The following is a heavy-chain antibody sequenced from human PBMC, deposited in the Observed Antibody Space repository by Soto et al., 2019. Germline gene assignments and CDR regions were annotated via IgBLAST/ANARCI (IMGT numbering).Heavy chain of an antibody. CDR3: AKDLYDFWSGYYQYYYYYMDV. Sequence: GGSLRLSCAASGFTFSSYGMHWVRQAPGKGLEWVAVISYDGSNKYYADSVKGRFTISRYNSKNTLYLQMNGLRAEDTAVYYCAKDLYDFWSGYYQYYYYYMDVWGKGTTVTVSS. CDR1: GFTFSSYG. V-gene: IGHV3-30*18. D-gene: IGHD3-3*01. CDR2: ISYDGSNK. J-gene: IGHJ6*03.